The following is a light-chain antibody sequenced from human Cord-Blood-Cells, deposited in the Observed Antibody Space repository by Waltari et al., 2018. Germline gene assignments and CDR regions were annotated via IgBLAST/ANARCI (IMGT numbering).Light chain of an antibody. CDR2: GAS. J-gene: IGKJ2*01. Sequence: EIVMTQSPATLSASPGERATLSCRASQRVSSNLAWYQQKPGQAPRLLIYGASTRATGIPARFSGSGSGTEFTLTISSLQSEDFAVYYCQQYNNWPLYTFGQGTKLEIK. CDR3: QQYNNWPLYT. CDR1: QRVSSN. V-gene: IGKV3-15*01.